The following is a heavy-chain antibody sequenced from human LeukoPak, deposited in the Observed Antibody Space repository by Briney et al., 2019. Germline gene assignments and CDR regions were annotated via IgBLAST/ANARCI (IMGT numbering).Heavy chain of an antibody. V-gene: IGHV1-69*13. J-gene: IGHJ6*02. Sequence: ASVKVSCKASGGTFSSYAISWVRQAPGQGLEWMGGIIPIFGTANYAQKFQGRVTITADESTSTAYMELSSLRSEDTAVYYCARDPRLAYGMDVWGQGTTVTVSS. CDR3: ARDPRLAYGMDV. CDR2: IIPIFGTA. CDR1: GGTFSSYA. D-gene: IGHD4-17*01.